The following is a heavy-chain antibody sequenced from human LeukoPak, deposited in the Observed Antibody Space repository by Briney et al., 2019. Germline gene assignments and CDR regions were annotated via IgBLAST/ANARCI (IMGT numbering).Heavy chain of an antibody. CDR3: ARGYCANGVCYPHDY. CDR2: IYTSGST. D-gene: IGHD2-8*01. V-gene: IGHV4-61*02. J-gene: IGHJ4*02. CDR1: GASISSSSYY. Sequence: PSETLSLTCTVSGASISSSSYYWGWIRQPAGTGLEWIGRIYTSGSTNYNPSLKSRVTISVDTSKNQFSLKLSSVTAADTAIYYCARGYCANGVCYPHDYWGQGILVTVSS.